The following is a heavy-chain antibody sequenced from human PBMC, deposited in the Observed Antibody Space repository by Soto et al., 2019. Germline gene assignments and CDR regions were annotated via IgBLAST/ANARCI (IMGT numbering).Heavy chain of an antibody. D-gene: IGHD3-3*01. V-gene: IGHV4-34*01. CDR3: ARGYYDFWSGYYSRAYYYGMDG. Sequence: SETLSLTCAVYGGSFSGYYWSWIRQPPGKGLEWIGEINHSGSTNYNPSLKSRVTISVDTSKNQFSLKLSSVTAADTAVYYCARGYYDFWSGYYSRAYYYGMDGWGQGTTVPVSS. CDR1: GGSFSGYY. J-gene: IGHJ6*02. CDR2: INHSGST.